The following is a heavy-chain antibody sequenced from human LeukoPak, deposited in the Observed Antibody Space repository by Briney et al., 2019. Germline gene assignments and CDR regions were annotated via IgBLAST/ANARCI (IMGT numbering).Heavy chain of an antibody. Sequence: SETLSLTCAVYGGSFSGYYWSWIRQPPGKGLEWIGEINHSGSTNYNPSLKSRVTISVDTSKNQFSLKLSSVTAADTAVYYCARDYDSSGYYRVFDYWGQGTLVTVSS. D-gene: IGHD3-22*01. CDR1: GGSFSGYY. CDR2: INHSGST. J-gene: IGHJ4*02. V-gene: IGHV4-34*01. CDR3: ARDYDSSGYYRVFDY.